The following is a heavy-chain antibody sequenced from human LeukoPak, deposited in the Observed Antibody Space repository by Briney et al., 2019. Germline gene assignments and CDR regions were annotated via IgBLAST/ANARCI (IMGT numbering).Heavy chain of an antibody. CDR2: IGSSTRTM. CDR1: GLSFSTSD. V-gene: IGHV3-48*03. Sequence: GGSLRLSCAASGLSFSTSDMTWVRQAPGKGLEWVSYIGSSTRTMYYAESLKGRFIISRDNAKNSLYLQMDSLRAEDTAIYYCASLLYGYSYRPFHHWGQGTLVTVSS. CDR3: ASLLYGYSYRPFHH. D-gene: IGHD5-18*01. J-gene: IGHJ4*02.